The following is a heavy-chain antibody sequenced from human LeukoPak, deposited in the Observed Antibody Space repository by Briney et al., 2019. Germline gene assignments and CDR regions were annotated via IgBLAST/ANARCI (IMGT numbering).Heavy chain of an antibody. V-gene: IGHV3-23*01. D-gene: IGHD5-12*01. J-gene: IGHJ3*02. Sequence: PGGSLRLSCAASGFTFKRYAMSWVRQAPGKGLEWVSGFSGSGGGTYYADSVKGRFTISRDNSKNTLYLQMNSLRAEDTALYYCAKPPDYTGAFDIWGQGTMVTVSS. CDR2: FSGSGGGT. CDR1: GFTFKRYA. CDR3: AKPPDYTGAFDI.